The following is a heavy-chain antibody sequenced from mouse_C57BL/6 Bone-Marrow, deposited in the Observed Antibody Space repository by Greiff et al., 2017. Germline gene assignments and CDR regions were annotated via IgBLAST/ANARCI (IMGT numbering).Heavy chain of an antibody. V-gene: IGHV1-54*01. CDR3: AREDYDDYYAMDY. Sequence: QVQLQQSGAELVRPGTSVKVSCKASGYAFTNYLIEWVKQRPGQGLEWIGVINPGSGGPNYNEKFKGKATLTADKSSSTAYMQLSSLTSEDSAVYFCAREDYDDYYAMDYWGQGTSVTVSS. D-gene: IGHD2-4*01. J-gene: IGHJ4*01. CDR2: INPGSGGP. CDR1: GYAFTNYL.